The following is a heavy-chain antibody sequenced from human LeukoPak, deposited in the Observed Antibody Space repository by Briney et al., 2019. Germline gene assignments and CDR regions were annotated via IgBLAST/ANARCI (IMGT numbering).Heavy chain of an antibody. CDR2: VSVDGGST. CDR1: GFSLNSYW. V-gene: IGHV3-74*03. Sequence: PGRSLRLSCEAYGFSLNSYWMHWVRQAPGEGPVWVSRVSVDGGSTAYADSVKGRFTISRDNAKNTLYLGMNSLRADDTAVYYCAREGYSTGWYFFDNWGRGTRVTVSS. CDR3: AREGYSTGWYFFDN. D-gene: IGHD6-13*01. J-gene: IGHJ4*02.